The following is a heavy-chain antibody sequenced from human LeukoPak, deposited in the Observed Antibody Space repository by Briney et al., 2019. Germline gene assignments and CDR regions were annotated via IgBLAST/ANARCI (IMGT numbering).Heavy chain of an antibody. CDR3: ARFLEYPGIAVAGD. J-gene: IGHJ4*02. CDR1: GGSISSGDYY. D-gene: IGHD6-19*01. V-gene: IGHV4-39*01. CDR2: IYYSGST. Sequence: PSETLSLTCTVSGGSISSGDYYWSWIRQPPGKGLEWIGSIYYSGSTYYNPSLKSRVTISVDTSKNQFSLKLSSVTAADTAVYYCARFLEYPGIAVAGDWGQGTLVTVSS.